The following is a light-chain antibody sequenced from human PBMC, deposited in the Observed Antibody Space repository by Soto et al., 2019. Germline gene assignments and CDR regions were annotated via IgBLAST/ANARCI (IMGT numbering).Light chain of an antibody. V-gene: IGLV2-8*01. CDR1: SSDVGRYNY. CDR2: EVS. Sequence: QSVLTQPPSASGSPGQSVTISCTGTSSDVGRYNYISWYQQRPSKAPKLIIYEVSTRPSGVPDRLSGFKYGNTASLTVSGLQAEDEADYYCSSYAGNSRYVFGTGTKVTVL. J-gene: IGLJ1*01. CDR3: SSYAGNSRYV.